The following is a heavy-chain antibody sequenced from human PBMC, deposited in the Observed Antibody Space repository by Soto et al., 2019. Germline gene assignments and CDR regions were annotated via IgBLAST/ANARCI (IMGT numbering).Heavy chain of an antibody. CDR3: GRYCTNTKCRGGYYLDL. V-gene: IGHV1-69*19. CDR1: GDSFTNYA. J-gene: IGHJ4*02. CDR2: IILALGSP. D-gene: IGHD2-8*01. Sequence: QVQLVQSGAEMKQPGSSVSVSCKASGDSFTNYAFTWVRQAPGHGPEWLGGIILALGSPHYSQRSQGRLIITADESSSTVYMELGSLRLDDTAVYYCGRYCTNTKCRGGYYLDLWGQGTLLTVSS.